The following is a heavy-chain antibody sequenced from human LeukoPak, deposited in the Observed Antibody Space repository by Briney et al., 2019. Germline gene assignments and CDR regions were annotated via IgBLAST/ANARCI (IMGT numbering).Heavy chain of an antibody. CDR1: GFTFSDYS. CDR2: ISSTSSTI. CDR3: AREISRRNQVPSGAFDL. D-gene: IGHD1-14*01. Sequence: GGSLRLSCAASGFTFSDYSMDWVRQAPGKGLEWISYISSTSSTIYYADSVKGRFTISRDNAGTSLFLQMNGLRADDTALYYCAREISRRNQVPSGAFDLWGHGTMVTVSS. V-gene: IGHV3-48*01. J-gene: IGHJ3*01.